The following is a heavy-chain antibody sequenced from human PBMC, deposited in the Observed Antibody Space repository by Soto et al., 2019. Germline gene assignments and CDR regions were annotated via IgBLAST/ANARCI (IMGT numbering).Heavy chain of an antibody. J-gene: IGHJ3*02. D-gene: IGHD2-15*01. CDR3: ARDSTRSYSGIFYSPTDAFEI. Sequence: QGQLVQSGPEVKRPGASVKVSCKASGYSFSTYAISWLRQAPGQWFEWVGWVSPYSDTTHYAQKFQGRVTMTTDTSTNTVYMELTSLTSDDTALYYCARDSTRSYSGIFYSPTDAFEIWGQGTMVAVSS. V-gene: IGHV1-18*01. CDR2: VSPYSDTT. CDR1: GYSFSTYA.